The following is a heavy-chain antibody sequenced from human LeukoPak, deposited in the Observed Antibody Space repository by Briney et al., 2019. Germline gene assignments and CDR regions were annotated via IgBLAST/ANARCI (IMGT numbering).Heavy chain of an antibody. Sequence: TPSEPLSLTCTVSGGSISSYYWSWIRQPPGKGLEWIGFMHYSGSTNYNPSLKSRVTISVDTSKNQFSLKLSSVTAADTAVYYCATWGAIVAGNDYWGQGTLVTVSS. CDR1: GGSISSYY. CDR3: ATWGAIVAGNDY. J-gene: IGHJ4*02. V-gene: IGHV4-59*01. CDR2: MHYSGST. D-gene: IGHD6-19*01.